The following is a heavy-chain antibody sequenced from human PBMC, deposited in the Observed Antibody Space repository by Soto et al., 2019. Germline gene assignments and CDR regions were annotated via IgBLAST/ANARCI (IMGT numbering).Heavy chain of an antibody. J-gene: IGHJ6*03. Sequence: EVRLVESGGDSVQPGGSLKLSCAASGFSLGDSAVHWVRLASGKGLEWIGRIRSKGHNYATTYAASVKGRFTMSRDDSKNTAFLQMNRLQTEDTAVYFCTRQAGGEVEHSYYYYYMDVWGKGTAVTVSS. CDR2: IRSKGHNYAT. CDR1: GFSLGDSA. D-gene: IGHD2-21*01. V-gene: IGHV3-73*01. CDR3: TRQAGGEVEHSYYYYYMDV.